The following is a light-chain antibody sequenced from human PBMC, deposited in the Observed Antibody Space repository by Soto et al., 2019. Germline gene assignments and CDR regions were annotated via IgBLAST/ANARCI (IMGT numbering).Light chain of an antibody. CDR1: SSDVGGYNF. Sequence: QSALAQPRSVSGSPGQSATISCTGTSSDVGGYNFVSWYQQHPGKAPKLMIYDVNKRPSGVPGRFSGSKSGNTASLTISGLQAEDEADYYCCSYAGTYTHYVFGTGTKVTVL. CDR3: CSYAGTYTHYV. CDR2: DVN. V-gene: IGLV2-11*01. J-gene: IGLJ1*01.